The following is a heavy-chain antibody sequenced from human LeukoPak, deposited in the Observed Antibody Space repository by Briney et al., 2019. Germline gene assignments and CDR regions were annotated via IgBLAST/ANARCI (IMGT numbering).Heavy chain of an antibody. D-gene: IGHD4-17*01. Sequence: KPGGSLRLSRAASGITFSNAWMTWVRQAPGKGLEWVGRIKGKNDGETTDYAAPVKGRFTMSRDDSKNTVYLQMNNLRAEDTAVYYCAKGPTVTFTQSAFDIWGQGTMVTVSS. CDR3: AKGPTVTFTQSAFDI. V-gene: IGHV3-15*01. CDR1: GITFSNAW. CDR2: IKGKNDGETT. J-gene: IGHJ3*02.